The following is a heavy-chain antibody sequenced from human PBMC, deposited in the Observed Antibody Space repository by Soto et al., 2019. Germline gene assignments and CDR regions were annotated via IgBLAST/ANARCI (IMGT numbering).Heavy chain of an antibody. CDR1: GFTFTSSA. Sequence: QMQLVQSGPEVKKPGTSVKVSCKASGFTFTSSAVQWVRQARGQRLEWIGWIVVGSGNRNYAQKFQERVTITRDMSTLPAYKELSSLRYEDTAVYYCAADKLLWFGELLHYYYYGMDVWGQGTTVTVSS. CDR2: IVVGSGNR. J-gene: IGHJ6*02. V-gene: IGHV1-58*01. CDR3: AADKLLWFGELLHYYYYGMDV. D-gene: IGHD3-10*01.